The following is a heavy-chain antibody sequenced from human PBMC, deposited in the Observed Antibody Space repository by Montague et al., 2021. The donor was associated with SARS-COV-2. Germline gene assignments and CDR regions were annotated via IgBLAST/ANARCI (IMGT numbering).Heavy chain of an antibody. J-gene: IGHJ3*02. CDR2: INYNGYT. V-gene: IGHV4-59*01. CDR1: GDSISTYY. CDR3: ARGGATYYYGASGYVNAFDT. Sequence: SETLSLTCTVSGDSISTYYWSWIRQPPGKGLEWIGYINYNGYTNYNPSLKSRVTISVDTSKNQFSLRLSSVTAADTAVYFCARGGATYYYGASGYVNAFDTWGQGTMVTVSS. D-gene: IGHD3-22*01.